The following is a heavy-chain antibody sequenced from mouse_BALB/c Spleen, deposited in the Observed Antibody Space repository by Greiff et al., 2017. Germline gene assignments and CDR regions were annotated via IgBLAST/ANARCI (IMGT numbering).Heavy chain of an antibody. CDR1: GFTFSSYA. D-gene: IGHD2-1*01. CDR2: ISSGGST. CDR3: ARVTTDWYFDV. Sequence: EVKLMESGGGLVKPGGSLKLSCAASGFTFSSYAMSWVRQTPEKRLEWVASISSGGSTYYPDSVKGRFTTSRDNARNILYLQMSSLRSEDTAMYYCARVTTDWYFDVWGAGTTVTVSS. J-gene: IGHJ1*01. V-gene: IGHV5-6-5*01.